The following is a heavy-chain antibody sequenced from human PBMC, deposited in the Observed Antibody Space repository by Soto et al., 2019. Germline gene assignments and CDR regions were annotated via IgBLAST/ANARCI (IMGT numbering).Heavy chain of an antibody. V-gene: IGHV4-4*07. D-gene: IGHD2-2*01. CDR3: ARGRYCSSTSCYPYAMDV. CDR2: IYTSGST. J-gene: IGHJ6*02. CDR1: GGSISSYY. Sequence: SETLSLTCTVFGGSISSYYWSWIRQPAGKGLEWIGRIYTSGSTNYNPSLKSRVTMSVDTSKNQFSLKLSSVTAADTAVYYCARGRYCSSTSCYPYAMDVWGQGTTVTAP.